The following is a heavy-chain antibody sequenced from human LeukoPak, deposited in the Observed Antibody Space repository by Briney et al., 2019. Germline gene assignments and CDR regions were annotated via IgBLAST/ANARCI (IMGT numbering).Heavy chain of an antibody. CDR1: GFTVSSNY. CDR2: ISSSSSYI. V-gene: IGHV3-21*01. J-gene: IGHJ4*02. Sequence: GGSLRLSCAASGFTVSSNYMSWVRQAPGKGLEWVSSISSSSSYIYYADSVKGRFTISRDNAKNSLYLQMNSLRAEDTAVYYCARDSGSYTPLDYWGQGTLVTVSS. CDR3: ARDSGSYTPLDY. D-gene: IGHD1-26*01.